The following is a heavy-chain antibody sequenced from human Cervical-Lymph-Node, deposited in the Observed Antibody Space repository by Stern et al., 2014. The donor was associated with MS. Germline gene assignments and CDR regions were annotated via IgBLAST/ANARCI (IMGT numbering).Heavy chain of an antibody. CDR2: IIPMFGTP. J-gene: IGHJ4*02. CDR1: GGTFSSYG. Sequence: VQLEESGAEVEKPGSSVKVSCKASGGTFSSYGISWVRQAPGQGLEWMGGIIPMFGTPNYEQKCEGSVKIIGDGTRRTSFMELRSLRSEDTAVYYCASIMDTPLASDYWGQGTLVTVSS. D-gene: IGHD2-8*01. V-gene: IGHV1-69*01. CDR3: ASIMDTPLASDY.